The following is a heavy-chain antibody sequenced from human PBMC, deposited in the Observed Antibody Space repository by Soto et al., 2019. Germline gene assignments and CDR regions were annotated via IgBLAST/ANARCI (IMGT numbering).Heavy chain of an antibody. J-gene: IGHJ6*02. D-gene: IGHD6-13*01. CDR2: ISYDGSNQ. V-gene: IGHV3-30*18. Sequence: PGGSLRLSCAASGFTFSSYGMHWVRQAPGKGLEWEATISYDGSNQYYADSVKGRFTISRDNSKKTLYVQMNSLRAEDTAVYYCAKDLSSSRYYYNGMDVWGQGTTVTVSS. CDR3: AKDLSSSRYYYNGMDV. CDR1: GFTFSSYG.